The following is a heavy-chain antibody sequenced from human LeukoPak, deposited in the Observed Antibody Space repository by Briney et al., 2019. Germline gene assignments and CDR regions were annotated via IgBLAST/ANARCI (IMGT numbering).Heavy chain of an antibody. Sequence: GRSLRLSCVASGFTFSDYYMSWIRQAPGKGLEWVSYISSSGSTIYYADSVKGRFTISRDNAKNSLYLQMNSLRDEDTAVYYCARGGYYDSSGPRFDYWGQGTLVTVSS. CDR1: GFTFSDYY. D-gene: IGHD3-22*01. CDR2: ISSSGSTI. J-gene: IGHJ4*02. CDR3: ARGGYYDSSGPRFDY. V-gene: IGHV3-11*04.